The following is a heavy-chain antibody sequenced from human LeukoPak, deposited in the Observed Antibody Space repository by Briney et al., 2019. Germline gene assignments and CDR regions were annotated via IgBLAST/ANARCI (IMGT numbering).Heavy chain of an antibody. D-gene: IGHD3-3*01. J-gene: IGHJ5*02. CDR3: ASSALSYYDFWRVNNWFDP. V-gene: IGHV4-59*01. Sequence: PSETLSLTCTVSGGSISSYYWSWIRQPPGKGLEWIGYIYYSGSTNYNPSLKSRVTISVDTSKNQFSLKLSSVTAADTAVYYCASSALSYYDFWRVNNWFDPWGQGTLVTVSS. CDR1: GGSISSYY. CDR2: IYYSGST.